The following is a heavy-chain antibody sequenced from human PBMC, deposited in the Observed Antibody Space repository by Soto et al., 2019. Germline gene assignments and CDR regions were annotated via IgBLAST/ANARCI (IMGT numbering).Heavy chain of an antibody. D-gene: IGHD3-16*01. V-gene: IGHV4-34*01. CDR3: ARWAPLPYVWGSCPRTYNWFDP. CDR2: INHSGST. Sequence: SETLSLTCAVYGGSFSGYYWSWIRQPPGKGLEWIGEINHSGSTNYNPSLKSRVTISVDTSKNQFSLKLSSVTAADTAVYYCARWAPLPYVWGSCPRTYNWFDPWGQGTLVTVSS. CDR1: GGSFSGYY. J-gene: IGHJ5*02.